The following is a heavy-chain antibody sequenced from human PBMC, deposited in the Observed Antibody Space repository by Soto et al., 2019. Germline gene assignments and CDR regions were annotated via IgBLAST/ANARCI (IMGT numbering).Heavy chain of an antibody. CDR2: INHSGST. D-gene: IGHD6-13*01. J-gene: IGHJ3*02. CDR3: AGAAAGTTTNTNAFDI. V-gene: IGHV4-34*01. Sequence: SETLSLTCAVYGGSFSGYYWSWIRQPPGKGLEWIGEINHSGSTNYNPSLKSRVTISVDTSKNQFSLKLSSVTAADTAVYYCAGAAAGTTTNTNAFDIWGQGTMVTVSS. CDR1: GGSFSGYY.